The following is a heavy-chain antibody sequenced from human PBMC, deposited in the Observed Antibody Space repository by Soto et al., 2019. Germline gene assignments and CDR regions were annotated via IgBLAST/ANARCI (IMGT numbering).Heavy chain of an antibody. CDR3: ARHSGGDSSGWYN. Sequence: SETLSLTCTVSGGSISSYYWSWIRQPPGKGLEWIGNIYYSGSTNYNPSLKSRVTISVDTPKNQFSLKLSSVTAADTAVYYCARHSGGDSSGWYNWGQGTLVTVSS. J-gene: IGHJ4*02. CDR1: GGSISSYY. V-gene: IGHV4-59*08. D-gene: IGHD6-19*01. CDR2: IYYSGST.